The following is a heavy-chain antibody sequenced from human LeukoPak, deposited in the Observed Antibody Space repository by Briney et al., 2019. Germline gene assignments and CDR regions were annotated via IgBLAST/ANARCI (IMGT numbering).Heavy chain of an antibody. CDR3: ARGGRAEWLRLPAYYYYGMDV. D-gene: IGHD5-12*01. J-gene: IGHJ6*02. CDR1: GGSFSGYY. V-gene: IGHV4-34*09. Sequence: SETLSLTCAVYGGSFSGYYWSWIRQPPGKGLEWIGYIYYSGSTYYNPSLKSRVTISVDTSKNQFSLKLSSVTAADTAVYYCARGGRAEWLRLPAYYYYGMDVWGQGTTVTVSS. CDR2: IYYSGST.